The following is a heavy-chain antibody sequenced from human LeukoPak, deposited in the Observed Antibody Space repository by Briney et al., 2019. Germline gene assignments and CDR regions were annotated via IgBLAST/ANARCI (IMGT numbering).Heavy chain of an antibody. J-gene: IGHJ5*02. CDR3: AKSDRISS. CDR1: GFTFSSYA. Sequence: GVSLRLSCAASGFTFSSYAMNWVRQAPGKGLEWVSGINSDGDITFYADSVKGRFAISRDNSKNMLYLQMNSLRAEDTAVYYCAKSDRISSSGQRILVTVSS. CDR2: INSDGDIT. D-gene: IGHD6-13*01. V-gene: IGHV3-23*01.